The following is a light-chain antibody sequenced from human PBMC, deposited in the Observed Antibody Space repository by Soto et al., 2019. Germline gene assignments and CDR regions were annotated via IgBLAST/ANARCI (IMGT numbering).Light chain of an antibody. CDR2: GAS. V-gene: IGKV3-20*01. CDR3: QQYGSSGT. J-gene: IGKJ1*01. Sequence: EIVLTQSPGTLSLSPGERATLSCRASQSVSNNYLAWYQQKPGQAPGLLIYGASNRATGIPDRFSGSGSGTDFTLTISRLEPEDFAVYYCQQYGSSGTFGQGPKVEIK. CDR1: QSVSNNY.